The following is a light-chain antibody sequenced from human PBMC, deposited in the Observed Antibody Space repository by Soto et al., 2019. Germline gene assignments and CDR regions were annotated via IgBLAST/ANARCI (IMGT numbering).Light chain of an antibody. CDR3: GTWDTSLSNWV. CDR1: SSNIGDNY. V-gene: IGLV1-51*01. J-gene: IGLJ3*02. Sequence: QSVLTQPPSMSAAPGQRVTISCSGTSSNIGDNYVSWYRQLPGTAPELLIYDNYKWPSGIPDRFSGSKSGTSATLGITGLQTGDEADYYCGTWDTSLSNWVFGGGTKVTV. CDR2: DNY.